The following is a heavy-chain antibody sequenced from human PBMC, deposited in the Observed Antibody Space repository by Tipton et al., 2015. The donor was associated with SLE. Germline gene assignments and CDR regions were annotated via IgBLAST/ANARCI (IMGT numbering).Heavy chain of an antibody. Sequence: GLVKPSETLTLTCTVSGGSITNDNSYWGWIRQPPGTGPQFIGTIYDSGNTYYNPSLKSRVTISVATSKDQFSLKLNSVTAADTAVYYCATFSQSRLFDYWGQGRLVTVSS. J-gene: IGHJ4*02. D-gene: IGHD3-3*02. CDR2: IYDSGNT. CDR1: GGSITNDNSY. CDR3: ATFSQSRLFDY. V-gene: IGHV4-39*07.